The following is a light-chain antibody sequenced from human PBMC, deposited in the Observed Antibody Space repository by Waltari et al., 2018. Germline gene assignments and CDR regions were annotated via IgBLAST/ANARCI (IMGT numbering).Light chain of an antibody. J-gene: IGLJ2*01. CDR2: EDD. V-gene: IGLV6-57*03. CDR1: SGNIDATY. Sequence: LVLTQPHSVSESPGKTVTISCSRSSGNIDATYVQWYQPRPGTAPATIIYEDDKRPSWVPDRFSASVDTSSNSASLTISGLTTEDEADYYCQTYDLGNPVVFGGGTKLTVL. CDR3: QTYDLGNPVV.